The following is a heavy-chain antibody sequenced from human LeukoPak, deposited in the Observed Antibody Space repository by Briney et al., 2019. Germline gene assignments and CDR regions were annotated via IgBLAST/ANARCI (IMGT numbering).Heavy chain of an antibody. CDR2: ISSSSSYI. Sequence: PGGSLRLSCAAPGFTFSSYSMNWVRQAPGKGLEWVSSISSSSSYIYYADSVKGRFTISRDNAKNSLYLQMNSLRAEDTAVYYCARDRPGIGNWFDPWGQGTLVTVSS. CDR1: GFTFSSYS. D-gene: IGHD2-21*01. V-gene: IGHV3-21*01. CDR3: ARDRPGIGNWFDP. J-gene: IGHJ5*02.